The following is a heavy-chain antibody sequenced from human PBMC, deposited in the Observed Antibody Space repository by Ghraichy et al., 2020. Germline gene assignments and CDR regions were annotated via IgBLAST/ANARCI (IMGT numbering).Heavy chain of an antibody. CDR1: GFTFDDHT. J-gene: IGHJ6*03. D-gene: IGHD3-10*01. CDR2: ISWNGDST. CDR3: ARDAGLRSYYYYDMDV. V-gene: IGHV3-43*01. Sequence: GGSLRLSCAASGFTFDDHTMHWVRQAPGKGLEWVSLISWNGDSTYYADSVEGRFTISRDNNKNSLYLQMNSLRPEDTALYFCARDAGLRSYYYYDMDVWGKGTAVSVSS.